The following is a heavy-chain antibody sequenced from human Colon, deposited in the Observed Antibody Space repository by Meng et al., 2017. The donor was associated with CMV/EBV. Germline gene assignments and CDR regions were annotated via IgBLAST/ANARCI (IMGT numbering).Heavy chain of an antibody. D-gene: IGHD6-13*01. Sequence: SETLSLTCTVSGGSISSYYWSWIRQPPGKGLEWIGSIYYTGSTYYNSSLKSRVTISVDTSKNQFSLKLSSVTAADTAVYYCAGESQQLVAWWFDSWGQGTLVTVSS. CDR3: AGESQQLVAWWFDS. V-gene: IGHV4-59*05. CDR1: GGSISSYY. CDR2: IYYTGST. J-gene: IGHJ5*01.